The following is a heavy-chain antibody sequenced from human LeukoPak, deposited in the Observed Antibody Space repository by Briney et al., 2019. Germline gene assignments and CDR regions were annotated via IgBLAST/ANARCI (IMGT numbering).Heavy chain of an antibody. J-gene: IGHJ6*03. CDR1: GFTFSNYW. CDR3: ARDAPYYYYMDV. Sequence: GGSLRLSCAASGFTFSNYWMSWVRQAPGKGLEWLANINQDGSEIYYVDSVKGRFTISRDNAKNSLYLQMNSLRAEDTAVYYCARDAPYYYYMDVWGKGTTVTVSS. V-gene: IGHV3-7*01. CDR2: INQDGSEI.